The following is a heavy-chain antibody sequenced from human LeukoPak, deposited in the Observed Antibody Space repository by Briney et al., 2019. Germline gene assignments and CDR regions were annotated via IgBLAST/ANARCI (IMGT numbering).Heavy chain of an antibody. CDR3: AKGPGLQFYYYYMDV. J-gene: IGHJ6*03. V-gene: IGHV3-30-3*01. D-gene: IGHD6-19*01. CDR1: RFTSSNFA. Sequence: GGSLRLSCAASRFTSSNFAIHWVRQPPRKGLEWVAVVLYDGTTEYYADSVKGRLTIARDNSKNTVYLQMNSLRAEDTAVYYCAKGPGLQFYYYYMDVWGKGTTVTVSS. CDR2: VLYDGTTE.